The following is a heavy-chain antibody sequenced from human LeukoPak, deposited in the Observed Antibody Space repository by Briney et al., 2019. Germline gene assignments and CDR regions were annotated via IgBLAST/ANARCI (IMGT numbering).Heavy chain of an antibody. CDR2: ISGSGDIT. J-gene: IGHJ4*02. CDR1: GFSFSTYA. CDR3: AKLTRQHCGRDCPYPFDY. V-gene: IGHV3-23*01. D-gene: IGHD2-21*02. Sequence: PGGSLRLSCVGSGFSFSTYAMMWIRQAPGKGLEWASVISGSGDITNDADSVTGRFIISRDNAKNTLYLHMNTLSAEDTAIYFCAKLTRQHCGRDCPYPFDYSGLGTLVTVSS.